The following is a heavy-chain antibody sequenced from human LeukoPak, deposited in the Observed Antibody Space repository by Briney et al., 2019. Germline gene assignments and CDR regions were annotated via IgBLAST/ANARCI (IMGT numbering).Heavy chain of an antibody. D-gene: IGHD3-22*01. CDR1: GFTFSSYE. Sequence: GGSLRLSCAASGFTFSSYEMNWVRQAPGKGLEWVSYISSSGSTIYYADSVKGRFTISRDSAKNSLYLQMNSLRAEDTAVYYCARGLAGYYDSSGPPDYWGQGTLVTVSS. CDR2: ISSSGSTI. J-gene: IGHJ4*02. V-gene: IGHV3-48*03. CDR3: ARGLAGYYDSSGPPDY.